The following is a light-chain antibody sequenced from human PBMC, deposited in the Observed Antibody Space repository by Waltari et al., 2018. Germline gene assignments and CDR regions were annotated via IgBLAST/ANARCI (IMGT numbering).Light chain of an antibody. J-gene: IGLJ2*01. CDR2: EVS. CDR1: SSDIGYYNA. CDR3: RAYAGSNTVL. Sequence: QAAPTQPPSVSGSPGQSVTISCTGTSSDIGYYNAVSWYQQHPGKAPKLMIYEVSKRPSGVSDRFSGSKSGNTASLTISGLQAEDEADYYCRAYAGSNTVLFGGGTRLTVL. V-gene: IGLV2-11*01.